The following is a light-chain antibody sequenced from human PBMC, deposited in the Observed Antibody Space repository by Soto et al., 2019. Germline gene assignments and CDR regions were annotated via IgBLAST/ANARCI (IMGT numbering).Light chain of an antibody. CDR2: EVS. V-gene: IGLV2-23*02. CDR1: SSDVGSYNL. Sequence: QSALTQPASVSGSPGHSITISCTGTSSDVGSYNLVSWYQQLPGKAPKVMIYEVSKRPSGVSNRFSGSKSGNTASLTISGLQAEDEADYYCCSYAGSSTFVFGTGTKLTVL. J-gene: IGLJ1*01. CDR3: CSYAGSSTFV.